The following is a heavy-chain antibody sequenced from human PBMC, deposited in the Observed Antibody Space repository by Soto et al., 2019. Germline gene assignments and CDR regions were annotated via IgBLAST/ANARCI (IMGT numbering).Heavy chain of an antibody. CDR1: GGTFGSYA. CDR2: IIPILNSP. J-gene: IGHJ6*02. Sequence: SVKVSCKASGGTFGSYAITWVRRAPGQGXEWLGGIIPILNSPAYAQKFQARVVITADEVTNTAYMELNSLRFDDTAVYYCAREAPYCTSATCPKFYDMDVWGQGTTVTVSS. D-gene: IGHD2-2*01. CDR3: AREAPYCTSATCPKFYDMDV. V-gene: IGHV1-69*13.